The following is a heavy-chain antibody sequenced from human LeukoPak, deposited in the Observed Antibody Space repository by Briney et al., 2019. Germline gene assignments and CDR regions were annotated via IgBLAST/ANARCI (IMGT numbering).Heavy chain of an antibody. CDR3: ARDGEDRLYGYDPLGAFDI. V-gene: IGHV3-48*04. J-gene: IGHJ3*02. CDR1: GFTFSSYS. Sequence: PGGSLRLSCAASGFTFSSYSMNWVRQAPGKGLEWVSYISSSSSTIYYADSVKGRFTISRDNAKNSLYLQMNSLRAEDTAVYYCARDGEDRLYGYDPLGAFDIWGQGTMVTVSS. D-gene: IGHD5-12*01. CDR2: ISSSSSTI.